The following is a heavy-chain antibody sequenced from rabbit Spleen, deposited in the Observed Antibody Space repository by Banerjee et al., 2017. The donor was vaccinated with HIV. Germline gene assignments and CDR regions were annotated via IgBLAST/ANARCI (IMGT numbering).Heavy chain of an antibody. CDR2: IGTGSGAT. Sequence: QEQLVESGGGLVQPEGSLTLTCTASGFSFSSIYWICWVRQAPGKGLEWIGCIGTGSGATGYASWAKGRFTISKTSSTTVTLQMTSLSAADSATYFCARASNNYGEFDLWVPGTLVTVS. V-gene: IGHV1S45*01. CDR3: ARASNNYGEFDL. CDR1: GFSFSSIYW. J-gene: IGHJ4*01. D-gene: IGHD6-1*01.